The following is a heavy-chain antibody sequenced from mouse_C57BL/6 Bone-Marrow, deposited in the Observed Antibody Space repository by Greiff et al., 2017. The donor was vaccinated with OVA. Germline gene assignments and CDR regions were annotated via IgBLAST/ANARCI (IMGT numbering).Heavy chain of an antibody. D-gene: IGHD2-3*01. CDR3: TTDGYPCAY. CDR1: GFNIKDDY. Sequence: VQLKESGAELVRPGASVKLSCTASGFNIKDDYMHWVKQRPEQGLEWIGWIDPENGDTEYASKFQGKATITADKSSNTAYLQLSSLTSEDTAVYYCTTDGYPCAYWGQGTLVTVSA. CDR2: IDPENGDT. V-gene: IGHV14-4*01. J-gene: IGHJ3*01.